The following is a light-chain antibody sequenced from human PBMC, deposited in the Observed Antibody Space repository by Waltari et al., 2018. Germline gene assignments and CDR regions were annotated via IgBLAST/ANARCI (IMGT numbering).Light chain of an antibody. J-gene: IGKJ5*01. V-gene: IGKV3-15*01. CDR1: QSLSDN. CDR3: QQYNTWPPIT. CDR2: GAS. Sequence: EIVMTQSPATLSVSPGERATPSCRASQSLSDNLAWYQQKPGQAPRLLIYGASTRATGIPARFSGSGSGTDFTLTISSLQSEDFAIYYCQQYNTWPPITFGQGTRVEIK.